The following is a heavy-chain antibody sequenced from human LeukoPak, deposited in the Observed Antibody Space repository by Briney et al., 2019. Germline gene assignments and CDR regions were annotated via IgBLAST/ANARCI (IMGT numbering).Heavy chain of an antibody. CDR3: ARAGSGYSFDI. CDR1: GGSISSGGYY. D-gene: IGHD3-22*01. Sequence: PSETLSLTCTVSGGSISSGGYYWSWIRQPPGKGLEWIGYLLYSGSTNYNPSPKSRVTISVDTSKNQFSLKLSSVTAADTALYYCARAGSGYSFDIWGQGTMVTVSS. CDR2: LLYSGST. V-gene: IGHV4-61*08. J-gene: IGHJ3*02.